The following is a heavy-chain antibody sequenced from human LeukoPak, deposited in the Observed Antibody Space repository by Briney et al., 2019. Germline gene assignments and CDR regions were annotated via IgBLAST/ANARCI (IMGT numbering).Heavy chain of an antibody. CDR2: IYTSGSA. CDR1: GGSISSEW. V-gene: IGHV4-4*07. D-gene: IGHD3-16*01. Sequence: SETLSLTCTVSGGSISSEWWSWIRKPAGKGLEWIGRIYTSGSANYNPSLKSRVTMSLDTSKNQFSLNLSPVTAADTAVYYCARHGGGGRAFDIWGQGTMVTVSS. CDR3: ARHGGGGRAFDI. J-gene: IGHJ3*02.